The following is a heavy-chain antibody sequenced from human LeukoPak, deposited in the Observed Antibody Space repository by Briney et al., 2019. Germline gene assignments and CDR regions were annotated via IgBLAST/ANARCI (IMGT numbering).Heavy chain of an antibody. CDR2: IIPIFGTA. V-gene: IGHV1-69*05. J-gene: IGHJ4*02. Sequence: SVKVSCKASGGTFISYAISWVRQAPGQGLEWMGGIIPIFGTANYAQKFQGRVTITTDESTSTAYMELSSLRSEDTAVYYCARVPPPPTYRSPLDYWGQGTLVTVSS. D-gene: IGHD1-26*01. CDR3: ARVPPPPTYRSPLDY. CDR1: GGTFISYA.